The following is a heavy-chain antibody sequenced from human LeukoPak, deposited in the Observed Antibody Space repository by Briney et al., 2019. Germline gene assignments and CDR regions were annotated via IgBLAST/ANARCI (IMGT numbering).Heavy chain of an antibody. CDR1: GGSITSYY. CDR2: IFYAGST. Sequence: PSETLSLTCTVSGGSITSYYWSWIRQPPGKGLEWIGYIFYAGSTNYNPSLKSRVTMSVDTSKNQFSLKLSSVTAADTAVYYCARVDYGSGCDSWGQGTLVTVSS. CDR3: ARVDYGSGCDS. V-gene: IGHV4-59*12. D-gene: IGHD6-19*01. J-gene: IGHJ4*02.